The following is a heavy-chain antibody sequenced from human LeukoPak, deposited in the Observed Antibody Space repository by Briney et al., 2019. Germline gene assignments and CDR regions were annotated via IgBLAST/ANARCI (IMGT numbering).Heavy chain of an antibody. V-gene: IGHV3-21*01. J-gene: IGHJ6*02. CDR2: ISSSSSYI. Sequence: GGSLRLSCAASGFTFSSYSMNWVRQAPGKGLEWVSSISSSSSYIYYADSVKGRFTISRDNSKNTLYLQMNSLRAEDTAVYYCARDGADDFRSGYASNYYGMDVWGQGTTVTVSS. CDR1: GFTFSSYS. CDR3: ARDGADDFRSGYASNYYGMDV. D-gene: IGHD3-3*01.